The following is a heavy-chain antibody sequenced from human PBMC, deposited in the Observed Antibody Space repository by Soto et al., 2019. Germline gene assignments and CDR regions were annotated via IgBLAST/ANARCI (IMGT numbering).Heavy chain of an antibody. Sequence: GGSLRLSCAASGFTFSSYAMSWVRQAPGKGLEWVSAISGSGGSTYYADSVKGRFTISRDNSKNTLYLQMNSLRAEDTAVYYCAKDFLIMATIAGFFDYWGQGTLVTVSS. D-gene: IGHD5-12*01. CDR2: ISGSGGST. V-gene: IGHV3-23*01. CDR3: AKDFLIMATIAGFFDY. CDR1: GFTFSSYA. J-gene: IGHJ4*02.